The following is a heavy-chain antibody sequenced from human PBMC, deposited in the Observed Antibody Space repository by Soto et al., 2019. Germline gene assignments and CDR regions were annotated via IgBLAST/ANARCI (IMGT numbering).Heavy chain of an antibody. V-gene: IGHV1-8*01. CDR3: ARGRSTIFGVVVGMDV. J-gene: IGHJ6*02. CDR1: GYTFTSYD. CDR2: MNPNSGNT. D-gene: IGHD3-3*01. Sequence: ASVKVSCKASGYTFTSYDINWVRQATGQGLEWMGWMNPNSGNTGYAQKFQGRVTMTRNTSISAAYMELSSLRSEDTAVYYCARGRSTIFGVVVGMDVWGQGTTVTSP.